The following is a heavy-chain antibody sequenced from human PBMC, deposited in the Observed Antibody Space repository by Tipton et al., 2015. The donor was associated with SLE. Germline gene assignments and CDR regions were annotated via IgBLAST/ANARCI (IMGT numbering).Heavy chain of an antibody. CDR2: IYYSGST. J-gene: IGHJ3*02. D-gene: IGHD6-13*01. V-gene: IGHV4-59*01. CDR3: ARDGGGIAAFDI. Sequence: TLSLTCAVYGGSFSGYYWSWIRQPPGKGLEWIGYIYYSGSTNYNPSLKSRVTISVDTSMNQFSLKLSSVTAADTAVYYCARDGGGIAAFDIWGQGTMVTVSS. CDR1: GGSFSGYY.